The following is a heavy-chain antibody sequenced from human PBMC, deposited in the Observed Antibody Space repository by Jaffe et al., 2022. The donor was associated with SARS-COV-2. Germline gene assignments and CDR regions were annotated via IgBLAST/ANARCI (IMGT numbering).Heavy chain of an antibody. CDR2: IWYDGSNK. CDR3: ARELEGGYYYYGMDV. CDR1: GFTFSSYG. D-gene: IGHD1-1*01. J-gene: IGHJ6*02. Sequence: QVQLVESGGGVVQPGRSLRLSCAASGFTFSSYGMHWVRQAPGKGLEWVAVIWYDGSNKYYADSVKGRFTISRDNSKNTLYLQMNSLRAEDTAVYYCARELEGGYYYYGMDVWGQGTTVTVSS. V-gene: IGHV3-33*01.